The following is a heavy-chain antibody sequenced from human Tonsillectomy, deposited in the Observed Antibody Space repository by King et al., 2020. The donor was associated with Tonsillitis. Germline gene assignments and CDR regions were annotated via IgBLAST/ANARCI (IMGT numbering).Heavy chain of an antibody. V-gene: IGHV3-33*08. J-gene: IGHJ4*02. D-gene: IGHD1-26*01. CDR2: IWYDGTNK. CDR1: GFTFSNYV. CDR3: GRDSEGELLWYFDY. Sequence: GQLVQSGGGVVQPGRSLRLSCAASGFTFSNYVMHWVRQAPGKGLEWVAIIWYDGTNKYYADSVKGRFTISRDNSKNTVYLQMNSLRAEDTAVYYCGRDSEGELLWYFDYWGQGTLVTVSS.